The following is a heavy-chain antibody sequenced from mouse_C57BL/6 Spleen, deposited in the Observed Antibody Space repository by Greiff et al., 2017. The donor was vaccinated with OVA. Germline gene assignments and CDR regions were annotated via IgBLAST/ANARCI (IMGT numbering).Heavy chain of an antibody. CDR3: ARSSGFLDY. D-gene: IGHD3-2*02. Sequence: EVQLQESGPGLVKPSQSLSLTCSVTGYSITSGYYWNWIRQFPGNKLEWMGYISYDGSNNYNPSLKNRISITRDTSKNQFFLKLNSVTTEDTATYYCARSSGFLDYWGQGTTLTVSS. CDR1: GYSITSGYY. V-gene: IGHV3-6*01. J-gene: IGHJ2*01. CDR2: ISYDGSN.